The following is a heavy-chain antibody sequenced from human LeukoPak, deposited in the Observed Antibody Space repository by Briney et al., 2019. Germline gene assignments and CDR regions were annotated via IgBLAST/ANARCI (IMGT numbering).Heavy chain of an antibody. CDR2: MSWYSGSI. CDR3: SKACIREWVDVSRYFEVLLSDYYFNG. Sequence: SLRLSCAPSGFTLDDYAMHSVRQAPGQGLEGVSGMSWYSGSIAYADSVRGRFTISRHNAQKSLYLQMNRLRAQHTPVHYCSKACIREWVDVSRYFEVLLSDYYFNGWRQASLVTVSA. CDR1: GFTLDDYA. V-gene: IGHV3-9*01. J-gene: IGHJ4*02. D-gene: IGHD3-9*01.